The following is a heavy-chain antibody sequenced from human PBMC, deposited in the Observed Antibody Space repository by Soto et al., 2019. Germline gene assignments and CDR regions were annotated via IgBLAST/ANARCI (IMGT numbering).Heavy chain of an antibody. J-gene: IGHJ4*02. Sequence: DALSLPWSLYSGSFSGYYWRSIRQPPGKGLEWIGEINHSGSTNYNPSLKSRVTISLDTSKNQFSLRLTSVTSADTAVYYCARGGSYGDFFDYWGQGAQVTVSS. CDR1: SGSFSGYY. D-gene: IGHD4-17*01. V-gene: IGHV4-34*01. CDR3: ARGGSYGDFFDY. CDR2: INHSGST.